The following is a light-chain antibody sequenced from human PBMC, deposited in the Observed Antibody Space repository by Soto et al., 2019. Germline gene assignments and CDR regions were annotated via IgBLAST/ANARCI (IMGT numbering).Light chain of an antibody. CDR2: GAS. V-gene: IGKV3-20*01. Sequence: EIVLTQSPGTLSLSPGETATLSCRASQRVGSRFLAWYQQKPGQAPRLLIYGASNRATGIPDRFSGSGSGTEFTLSISRLEPEDFATYYCLQSYSPPYTFGRGTKLEIK. CDR3: LQSYSPPYT. J-gene: IGKJ2*01. CDR1: QRVGSRF.